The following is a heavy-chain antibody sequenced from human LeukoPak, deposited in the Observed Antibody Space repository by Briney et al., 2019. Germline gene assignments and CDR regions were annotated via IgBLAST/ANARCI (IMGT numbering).Heavy chain of an antibody. CDR1: GGSFSGYY. CDR2: INHSGST. Sequence: SETLSLTCAVYGGSFSGYYWSWIRQPPGKGLEWIGEINHSGSTNYNPSLKSRVTISVATSKNQFSLKLSSVTAADTAVYYCARDPAVGGFDYWGQGTLVTVSS. J-gene: IGHJ4*02. D-gene: IGHD3-16*01. CDR3: ARDPAVGGFDY. V-gene: IGHV4-34*01.